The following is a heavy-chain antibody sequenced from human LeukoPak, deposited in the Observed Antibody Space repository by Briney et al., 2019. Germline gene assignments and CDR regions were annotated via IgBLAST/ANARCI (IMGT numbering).Heavy chain of an antibody. V-gene: IGHV4-59*08. CDR2: IYYSGST. CDR1: GGSISSYY. J-gene: IGHJ6*03. D-gene: IGHD4-23*01. CDR3: ARAFPGGGYGGRGYYYYMDV. Sequence: SETLSLTCTVSGGSISSYYWSWIRQPPGKGLEWIGYIYYSGSTNYNPSLKGRVTISVDTSKNQFSLKLSSVTAADTAVYYCARAFPGGGYGGRGYYYYMDVWGKGTTVTVSS.